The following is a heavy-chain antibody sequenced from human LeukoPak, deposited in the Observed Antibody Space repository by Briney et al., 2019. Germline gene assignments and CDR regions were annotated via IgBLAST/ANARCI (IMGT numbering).Heavy chain of an antibody. CDR1: GYSISSTNW. J-gene: IGHJ5*02. Sequence: SDTLSLTCAVSGYSISSTNWWGWIRQPPGKGLEWIGYIYYTGNSNYNPSPKSRVTISVDTSKNQFSLKLSSVTAADTAVYYCARRRRNLSIAVAGLNWFDPWGQGTLVTVSS. D-gene: IGHD6-19*01. CDR2: IYYTGNS. V-gene: IGHV4-28*01. CDR3: ARRRRNLSIAVAGLNWFDP.